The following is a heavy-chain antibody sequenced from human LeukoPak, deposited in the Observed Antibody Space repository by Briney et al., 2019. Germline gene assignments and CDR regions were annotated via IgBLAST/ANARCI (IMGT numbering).Heavy chain of an antibody. V-gene: IGHV3-11*01. Sequence: GGSLRLSCAASGFTFSTYAMSWIRQAPGKGLEWVSYISSSGSTIYYADSVKGRFTISRDNAKNSLYLQMNSLRAEDTAVYYCARDGYTEPNLDYWGQGTLVTVSS. J-gene: IGHJ4*02. CDR3: ARDGYTEPNLDY. CDR1: GFTFSTYA. CDR2: ISSSGSTI. D-gene: IGHD5-24*01.